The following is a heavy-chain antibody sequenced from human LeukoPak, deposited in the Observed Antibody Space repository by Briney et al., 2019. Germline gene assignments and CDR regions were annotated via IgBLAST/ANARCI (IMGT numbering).Heavy chain of an antibody. CDR1: GYTFTSYA. J-gene: IGHJ6*03. CDR3: ARDPLGSGTAYYMDV. CDR2: INTGNGNT. Sequence: ASVKVSCKASGYTFTSYAMHWVRQAPGQRYEWMGWINTGNGNTKYSQGFQGRVTITRDTSASTAYMEPSSLRSEDMAVYYCARDPLGSGTAYYMDVWGKGTTVTVSS. D-gene: IGHD1-1*01. V-gene: IGHV1-3*03.